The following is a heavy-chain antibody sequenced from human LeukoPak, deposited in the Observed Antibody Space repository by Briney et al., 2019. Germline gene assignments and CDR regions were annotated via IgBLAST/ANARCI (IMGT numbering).Heavy chain of an antibody. Sequence: TGGSLRLSCAASGFTFSSYGMHWVRQAPGKGLEWVSYISSSSSYTNYADSVKGRFTISRDNAKNSLYLQMNSLRAEDTAVYYCARDTYGGIHYWGQGTLVTVSS. D-gene: IGHD4-23*01. CDR3: ARDTYGGIHY. V-gene: IGHV3-21*05. CDR2: ISSSSSYT. J-gene: IGHJ4*02. CDR1: GFTFSSYG.